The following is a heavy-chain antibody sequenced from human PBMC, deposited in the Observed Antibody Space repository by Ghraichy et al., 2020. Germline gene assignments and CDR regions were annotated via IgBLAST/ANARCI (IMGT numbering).Heavy chain of an antibody. CDR2: INHSGST. V-gene: IGHV4-34*01. J-gene: IGHJ6*02. D-gene: IGHD3-22*01. CDR1: GGSFSGYY. Sequence: SETLSLTCAVYGGSFSGYYWSWIRQPPGKGLEWIGEINHSGSTNYNPSLKSRVTISVDTSKNQFSLKLSSVTAADTAVYYCARVRSGYFWGPPYGMDVWGQGTTVTVSS. CDR3: ARVRSGYFWGPPYGMDV.